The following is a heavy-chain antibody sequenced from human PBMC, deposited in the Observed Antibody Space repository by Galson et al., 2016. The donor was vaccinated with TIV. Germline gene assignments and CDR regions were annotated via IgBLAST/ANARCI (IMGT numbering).Heavy chain of an antibody. CDR3: ATVAWFPGLSLDN. CDR2: FDPEVGRT. Sequence: SVKVPCKVSGYSLTEVVMHWVRQAPGKGLEWMGGFDPEVGRTIYAQKLQGRVTMTADTSTDTAYMELGSLRFEDTAVYYCATVAWFPGLSLDNWGQGTLVTVSS. J-gene: IGHJ4*02. CDR1: GYSLTEVV. D-gene: IGHD3-22*01. V-gene: IGHV1-24*01.